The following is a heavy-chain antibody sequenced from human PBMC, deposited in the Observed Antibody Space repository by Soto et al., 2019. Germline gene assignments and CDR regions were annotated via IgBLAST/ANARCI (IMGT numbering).Heavy chain of an antibody. J-gene: IGHJ3*02. CDR3: ARDDNWNEIDAFDI. Sequence: SVKVSCTASGGTFSSYAISWVRQAPGQGLEWMGGIIPIFGTANYAQKFQGRVTITADESTGTAYMELSSLRSEDTAVYYCARDDNWNEIDAFDIWGQGTMVTVSS. D-gene: IGHD1-1*01. CDR1: GGTFSSYA. V-gene: IGHV1-69*13. CDR2: IIPIFGTA.